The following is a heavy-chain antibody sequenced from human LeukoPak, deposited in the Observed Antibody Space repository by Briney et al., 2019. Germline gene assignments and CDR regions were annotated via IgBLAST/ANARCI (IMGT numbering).Heavy chain of an antibody. V-gene: IGHV3-33*01. CDR2: IWYDGSNK. CDR3: ARESQRGVLRYSSSWYDFDY. D-gene: IGHD6-13*01. Sequence: GGSLRLSCAASGFTFSSYGMHWVRQAPGKGLEWVAVIWYDGSNKYYADSVKGRFTISRDNSKNTLYLQMHSLRAEDTAVYYCARESQRGVLRYSSSWYDFDYWGQGTLVTVSS. J-gene: IGHJ4*02. CDR1: GFTFSSYG.